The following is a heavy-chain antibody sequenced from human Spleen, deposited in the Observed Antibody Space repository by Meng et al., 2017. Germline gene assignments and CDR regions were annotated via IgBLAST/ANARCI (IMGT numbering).Heavy chain of an antibody. Sequence: ASVKVSCKASGYTFPDYWLHWVRRAPGQGLEWMGRINPKSGDTHYAQRFQGRVTMTGDTSISTAYMELSGLRSDDTAMYYCARDEDISAAGTYYYYGMDVWGQGTTVTGAS. V-gene: IGHV1-2*06. CDR3: ARDEDISAAGTYYYYGMDV. CDR2: INPKSGDT. J-gene: IGHJ6*01. D-gene: IGHD6-13*01. CDR1: GYTFPDYW.